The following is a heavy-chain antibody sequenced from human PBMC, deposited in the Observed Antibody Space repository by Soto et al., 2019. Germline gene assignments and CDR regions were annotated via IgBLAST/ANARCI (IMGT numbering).Heavy chain of an antibody. V-gene: IGHV3-30-3*01. Sequence: QVQLVESGGGVVQPGRSLRLSCAASGFTFSNYPLHWVRQAPGKGLEWVPVISYDGTTKYYADSVKGRFTISRDDSRNTLYLQMNSLRPEDTAVYYCAREPLRGAPDYFDYWGQGTLVTVSS. CDR1: GFTFSNYP. CDR3: AREPLRGAPDYFDY. D-gene: IGHD1-26*01. CDR2: ISYDGTTK. J-gene: IGHJ4*02.